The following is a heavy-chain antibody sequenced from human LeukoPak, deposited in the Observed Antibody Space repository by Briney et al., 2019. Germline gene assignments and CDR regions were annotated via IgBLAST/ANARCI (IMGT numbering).Heavy chain of an antibody. V-gene: IGHV4-39*01. CDR1: GGSISTSSYY. Sequence: PSETLSLTCTVSGGSISTSSYYWGWIRQPPGKGLEWIGSIYYSGSTYYNPSLKSRVTISVDTSKNQFSLKLSSLTAADTAVYYCARLGYNYGGRSDYWGQGTLVTVSS. D-gene: IGHD5-18*01. CDR2: IYYSGST. J-gene: IGHJ4*02. CDR3: ARLGYNYGGRSDY.